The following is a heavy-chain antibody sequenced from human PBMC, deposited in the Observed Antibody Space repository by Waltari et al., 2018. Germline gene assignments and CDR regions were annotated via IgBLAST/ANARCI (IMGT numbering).Heavy chain of an antibody. D-gene: IGHD1-26*01. CDR2: IHYSGTT. V-gene: IGHV4-39*01. J-gene: IGHJ4*02. CDR1: GDSISSTSYV. CDR3: ARKPIFSGAYYYFDF. Sequence: QLQLQESGPGLVRPSETLSLTCSVSGDSISSTSYVWGWVRQPPGMGLEWIASIHYSGTTHYDPSLQSRITISVDTSRNQLYLRLNSVAAADTAVYYCARKPIFSGAYYYFDFWGQGTLVTVSS.